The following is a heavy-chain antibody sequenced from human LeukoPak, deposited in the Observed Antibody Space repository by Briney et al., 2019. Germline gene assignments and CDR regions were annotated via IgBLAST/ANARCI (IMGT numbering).Heavy chain of an antibody. CDR2: IYYSGST. J-gene: IGHJ4*02. CDR3: ARGSWSSSIDY. D-gene: IGHD6-6*01. Sequence: SETLSLTCTVSGGSVSSGSYYWSWIRQPPGKGLEWIGYIYYSGSTNYNPSLKSRVTISVDTSKNQFSLKLSSVTAADTAVYYCARGSWSSSIDYWGQGTLVTVSS. V-gene: IGHV4-61*01. CDR1: GGSVSSGSYY.